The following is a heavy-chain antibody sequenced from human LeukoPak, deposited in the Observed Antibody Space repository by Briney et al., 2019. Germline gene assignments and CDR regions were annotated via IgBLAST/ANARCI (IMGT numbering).Heavy chain of an antibody. CDR2: IYYSGST. CDR1: GGSISSYY. Sequence: PSETLSLTCTVSGGSISSYYWSWIRQPPGKGLEWIGYIYYSGSTNYNPSLKRRVTISVDTSKNQFSLKLSSVTAADTAVYYCARSRITMIDPFAFDIWGQGTMVTVSS. J-gene: IGHJ3*02. V-gene: IGHV4-59*08. CDR3: ARSRITMIDPFAFDI. D-gene: IGHD3-22*01.